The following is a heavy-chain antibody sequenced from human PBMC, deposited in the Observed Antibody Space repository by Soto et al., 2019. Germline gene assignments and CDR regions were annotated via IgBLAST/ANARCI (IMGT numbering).Heavy chain of an antibody. CDR3: ASRSSGWYFDY. Sequence: GGSLRLSCAASGFTFSSYAMNWVRQAPGKGLEWVSVISGNGGSTYYADSVKGRFTISRDNSKNTLYLQMNSLRAEDTAVYYCASRSSGWYFDYWGQGTLVTVSS. CDR1: GFTFSSYA. V-gene: IGHV3-23*01. CDR2: ISGNGGST. D-gene: IGHD6-19*01. J-gene: IGHJ4*02.